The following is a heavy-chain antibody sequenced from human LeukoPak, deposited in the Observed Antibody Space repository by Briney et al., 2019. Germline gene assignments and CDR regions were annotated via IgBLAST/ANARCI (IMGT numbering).Heavy chain of an antibody. J-gene: IGHJ6*03. CDR1: GGSISSSSYY. D-gene: IGHD4-11*01. CDR3: ASSTTVTTSYYYYMDV. CDR2: IYYSGST. V-gene: IGHV4-61*01. Sequence: SETLSLTCTVSGGSISSSSYYWSWIRQPPGKGLEWIGYIYYSGSTNYNPSLKSRVTISVDTSKNQFSLKLSSVTAADTAVYYCASSTTVTTSYYYYMDVWGKGTTVTVSS.